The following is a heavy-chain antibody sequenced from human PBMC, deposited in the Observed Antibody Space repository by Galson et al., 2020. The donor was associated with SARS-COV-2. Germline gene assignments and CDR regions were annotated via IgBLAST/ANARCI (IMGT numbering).Heavy chain of an antibody. D-gene: IGHD3-3*01. CDR1: GGSISSGDYY. V-gene: IGHV4-30-4*01. CDR2: IYYSGST. CDR3: ARETKITIFGVVPLPMDV. J-gene: IGHJ6*03. Sequence: SETLSLTCTVSGGSISSGDYYWSWIRQPPGKGLEWIGYIYYSGSTYYNPSLKSRVTISVDTSKNQFSLKLSSVTAADTAVYYCARETKITIFGVVPLPMDVWDKGTTVTVSS.